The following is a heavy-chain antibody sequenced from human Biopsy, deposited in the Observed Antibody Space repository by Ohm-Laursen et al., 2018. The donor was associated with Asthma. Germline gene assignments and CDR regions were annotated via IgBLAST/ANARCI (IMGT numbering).Heavy chain of an antibody. D-gene: IGHD2-15*01. J-gene: IGHJ4*02. Sequence: VTLSLTCTVSGGSIRNYYWSWIRQPPGKGREWIGDIYYSGSDNYNPSLKSRVTISVDTSKKQISLRLSSVIAADTAVYYCVGFCSGGICHKHWGPGTLVHVS. V-gene: IGHV4-59*01. CDR2: IYYSGSD. CDR3: VGFCSGGICHKH. CDR1: GGSIRNYY.